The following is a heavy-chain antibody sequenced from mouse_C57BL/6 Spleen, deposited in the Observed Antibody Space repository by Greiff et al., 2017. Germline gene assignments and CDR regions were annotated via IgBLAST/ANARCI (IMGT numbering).Heavy chain of an antibody. V-gene: IGHV1-62-2*01. D-gene: IGHD1-1*01. CDR1: GYTFTEYT. Sequence: VQLKESGAELVKPGASVKLSCKASGYTFTEYTIHWVKQRSGQGLEWIGWFYPGSGSIKYNEKFKDKATLTADKSSSTVYMELSRVTSEDSAVYFGARHGSITTVVADWYFDVWGTGTTVTVSS. J-gene: IGHJ1*03. CDR2: FYPGSGSI. CDR3: ARHGSITTVVADWYFDV.